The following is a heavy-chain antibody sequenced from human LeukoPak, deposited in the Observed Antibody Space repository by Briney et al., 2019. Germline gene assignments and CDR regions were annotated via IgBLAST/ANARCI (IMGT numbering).Heavy chain of an antibody. CDR3: ARGRGAANDAFDI. CDR2: IYSSSIT. J-gene: IGHJ3*02. V-gene: IGHV3-53*04. D-gene: IGHD3-10*01. Sequence: GGSLRLSCAASGLTVSSDYMSWVRQAPGKGLEWVSVIYSSSITSYADSVKGRFTISRHNSKNTLYLQMNSLRADDTAVYYCARGRGAANDAFDIWGQGTMVTVSS. CDR1: GLTVSSDY.